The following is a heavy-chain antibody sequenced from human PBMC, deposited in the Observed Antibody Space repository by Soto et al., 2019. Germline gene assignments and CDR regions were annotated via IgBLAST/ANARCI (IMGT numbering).Heavy chain of an antibody. V-gene: IGHV3-53*01. D-gene: IGHD6-19*01. CDR1: GFTVSSNY. CDR2: IYSGGST. CDR3: ARDQEAVAGRPSPGVYYYYGMDV. Sequence: GGSLRLSCAASGFTVSSNYMSWVRQAPGKGLEWVSVIYSGGSTYYADSVKGRFTISRDNSKNTLYLQMNSLRAEDTAVYYCARDQEAVAGRPSPGVYYYYGMDVWGQGTTVTVSS. J-gene: IGHJ6*02.